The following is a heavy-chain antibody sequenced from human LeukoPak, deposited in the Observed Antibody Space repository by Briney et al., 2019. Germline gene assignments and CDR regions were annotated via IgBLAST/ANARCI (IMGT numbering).Heavy chain of an antibody. J-gene: IGHJ4*02. CDR3: ARDLTYSGWYYFDC. CDR2: ITYDGSNK. V-gene: IGHV3-30*02. CDR1: GFTFSSYG. Sequence: AGGSLRLSCAASGFTFSSYGMHWVRQAPGKGLEWVAFITYDGSNKYCAESVKGRFTISRDDSKNTLYVQMNSLRGEDTAVYHCARDLTYSGWYYFDCWGQGTLVTVSS. D-gene: IGHD6-19*01.